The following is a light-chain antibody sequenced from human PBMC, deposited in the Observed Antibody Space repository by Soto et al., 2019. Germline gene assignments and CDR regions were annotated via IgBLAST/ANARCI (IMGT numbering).Light chain of an antibody. J-gene: IGKJ1*01. V-gene: IGKV1-5*03. CDR3: QQYDTYWT. CDR2: KAS. CDR1: QSINSW. Sequence: DIQMTQSPSPRSASVGDRFPITCRASQSINSWLAWYQQKPGKAPNLLIYKASTLESGVPARFSGSGSGTEFTLTISSLQPDDFATYYCQQYDTYWTFGQGTKVEIK.